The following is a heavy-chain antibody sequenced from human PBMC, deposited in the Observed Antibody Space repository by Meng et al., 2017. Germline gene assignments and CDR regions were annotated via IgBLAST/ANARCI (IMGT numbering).Heavy chain of an antibody. CDR3: ARDIRAYYYDSSGYYYYGMDV. CDR1: GGTFSSYA. CDR2: IIPIFGTA. Sequence: SVKVSCKASGGTFSSYAISWVRQAPGQGLEWMGGIIPIFGTANYAQKFQGRVTITTDESTSTAYMELSSLRSEDTAVYYCARDIRAYYYDSSGYYYYGMDVWGQGTTVTVSS. J-gene: IGHJ6*02. V-gene: IGHV1-69*05. D-gene: IGHD3-22*01.